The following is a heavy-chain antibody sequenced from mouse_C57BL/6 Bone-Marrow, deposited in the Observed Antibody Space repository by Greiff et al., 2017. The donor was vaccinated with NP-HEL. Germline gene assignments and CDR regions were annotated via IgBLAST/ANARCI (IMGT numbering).Heavy chain of an antibody. V-gene: IGHV1-53*01. CDR1: GYTFTSYW. J-gene: IGHJ4*01. CDR3: ARIVGVTTVVSAMDY. D-gene: IGHD1-1*01. Sequence: QVQLQQPGTELVKPGASVKLSCKASGYTFTSYWMHWVKQRPGQGLEWIGEIYPRSGNTYYNEKFKGKATLTADKSSSTAYMELRSLTSEDSAVYFCARIVGVTTVVSAMDYWGQGTSVTVSS. CDR2: IYPRSGNT.